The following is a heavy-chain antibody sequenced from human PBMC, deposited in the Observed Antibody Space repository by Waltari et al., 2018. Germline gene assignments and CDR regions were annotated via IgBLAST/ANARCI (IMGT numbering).Heavy chain of an antibody. CDR3: ARDYDFWSGYYSHPYYYYMDV. J-gene: IGHJ6*03. CDR1: GFTFSSYS. V-gene: IGHV3-48*02. CDR2: ISSSSSTI. D-gene: IGHD3-3*01. Sequence: EVQLVESGGGLVQPGGSLRVSCAASGFTFSSYSMNWVRQAPGKGLVWVSYISSSSSTIYYADSVKGRFTISRDNAKNSLYLQMNSLRDEDTAVYYCARDYDFWSGYYSHPYYYYMDVWGKGTTVTVSS.